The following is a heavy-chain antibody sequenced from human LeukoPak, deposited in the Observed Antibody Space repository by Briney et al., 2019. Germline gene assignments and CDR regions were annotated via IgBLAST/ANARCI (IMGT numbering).Heavy chain of an antibody. D-gene: IGHD3-22*01. J-gene: IGHJ4*02. Sequence: GGSLRLSCAASGFTFSSYGMHWVRQATGKGLEWVAVIWYDESNKFYADSVKGRFTISRDNSKNTLYLQMNSLRAEDTAVYYCARDRIIVVPDYYFDYWGQGTLVTVSS. CDR1: GFTFSSYG. V-gene: IGHV3-33*01. CDR2: IWYDESNK. CDR3: ARDRIIVVPDYYFDY.